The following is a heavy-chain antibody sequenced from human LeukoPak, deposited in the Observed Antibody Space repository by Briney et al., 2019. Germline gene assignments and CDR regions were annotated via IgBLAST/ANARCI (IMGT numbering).Heavy chain of an antibody. CDR2: STGSGGTT. J-gene: IGHJ6*02. CDR3: AKLQSDGLRTYYGMDV. Sequence: GGSLRLSCAASGFTFSSYAMTWVRQAPGKGLEWVSASTGSGGTTYYADSVMGRFTTSRDNSKNTLYLQMNSLRAEDTAAYYCAKLQSDGLRTYYGMDVWGQGTTVTVSS. D-gene: IGHD4-17*01. CDR1: GFTFSSYA. V-gene: IGHV3-23*01.